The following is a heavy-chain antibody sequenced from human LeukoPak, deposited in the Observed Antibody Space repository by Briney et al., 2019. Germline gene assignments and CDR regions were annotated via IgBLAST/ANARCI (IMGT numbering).Heavy chain of an antibody. CDR3: AGLEGYMVRPGKIPPLGY. D-gene: IGHD3-10*01. CDR2: IYYSVST. CDR1: GVSITSSTYS. V-gene: IGHV4-39*02. Sequence: KPSETLSLTCSVSGVSITSSTYSWGWIRQPPGKGLEWIGTIYYSVSTSYNPSLKSRVTISVDTTKNHFSPKLSSVTAADTALYYCAGLEGYMVRPGKIPPLGYWGQGTLVTVSS. J-gene: IGHJ4*02.